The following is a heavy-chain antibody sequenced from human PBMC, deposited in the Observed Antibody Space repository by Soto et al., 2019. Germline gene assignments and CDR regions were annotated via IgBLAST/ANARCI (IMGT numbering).Heavy chain of an antibody. J-gene: IGHJ3*02. V-gene: IGHV3-30*18. CDR3: AKDGYCSSTSCYDWAFDI. D-gene: IGHD2-2*01. Sequence: QVQLVESGGGVVQPGRSLRLSCAASGFTFSSYGMDWVRKAPGKGLEWVAVISYDGSNKYYADSVKGRFTISRDNSRNTLYLQMNSLRAEDTAVYYCAKDGYCSSTSCYDWAFDIWGQGTMVTVSS. CDR2: ISYDGSNK. CDR1: GFTFSSYG.